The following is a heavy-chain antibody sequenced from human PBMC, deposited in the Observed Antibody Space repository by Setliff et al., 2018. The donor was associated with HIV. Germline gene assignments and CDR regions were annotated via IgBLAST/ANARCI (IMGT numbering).Heavy chain of an antibody. V-gene: IGHV4-31*03. Sequence: PSETLSLTCTVSGGSITYGGHYWSWIRQHPGKGLELIGYIYYSGSTYYNPSLKSRLTISVDTSKYEFSLRLRSVTAADTAVYYCARTAPMLRGTIIRWDNWGQGTLVTVSS. D-gene: IGHD3-10*01. CDR1: GGSITYGGHY. J-gene: IGHJ4*02. CDR2: IYYSGST. CDR3: ARTAPMLRGTIIRWDN.